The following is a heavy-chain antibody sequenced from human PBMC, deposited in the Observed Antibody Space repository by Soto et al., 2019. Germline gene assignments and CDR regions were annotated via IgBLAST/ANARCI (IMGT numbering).Heavy chain of an antibody. CDR1: GGTFSSYA. V-gene: IGHV1-69*13. Sequence: SVKVSCKASGGTFSSYAISWVRQAPGQGLEWMGGIIPIFGTANYAQKFQGRVTITADESTSTAYMELSSLRSEDTAVYYCARDGSGFYLFDYWGQGTLVTVSS. CDR3: ARDGSGFYLFDY. J-gene: IGHJ4*02. CDR2: IIPIFGTA. D-gene: IGHD3-10*01.